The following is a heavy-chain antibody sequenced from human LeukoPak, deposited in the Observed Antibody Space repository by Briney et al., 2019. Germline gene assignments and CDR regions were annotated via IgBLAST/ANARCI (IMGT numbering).Heavy chain of an antibody. Sequence: GGALRLSCAASGFTVSSNYMSWVRQAPGKGLEWVSVIYSGGSTYYADSVKGRFTISRDNSKNTLYLQMNSLRAEDTAEYYCAREGDDFWSGYNLIPTWGQGTLVTVSS. CDR3: AREGDDFWSGYNLIPT. CDR1: GFTVSSNY. D-gene: IGHD3-3*01. CDR2: IYSGGST. J-gene: IGHJ4*02. V-gene: IGHV3-53*01.